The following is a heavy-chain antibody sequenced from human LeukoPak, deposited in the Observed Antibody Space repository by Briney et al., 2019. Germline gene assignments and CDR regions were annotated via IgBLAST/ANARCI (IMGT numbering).Heavy chain of an antibody. CDR2: IIPIFGTA. D-gene: IGHD2-2*01. V-gene: IGHV1-69*13. J-gene: IGHJ6*03. Sequence: GASVTVSCKASGDTFSTYAFSWVRQAPGQGLEWMGGIIPIFGTANYAQKFQGRVTITADESTRSAYMELSSLRSEDTAVYYCARSAGGVIVVVTPALSRTRPPYYYYYMDVWGRGTTVTVSS. CDR3: ARSAGGVIVVVTPALSRTRPPYYYYYMDV. CDR1: GDTFSTYA.